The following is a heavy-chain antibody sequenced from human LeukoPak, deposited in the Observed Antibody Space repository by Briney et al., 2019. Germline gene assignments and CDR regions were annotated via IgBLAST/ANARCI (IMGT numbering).Heavy chain of an antibody. CDR1: GFTFSSCA. D-gene: IGHD3-22*01. CDR2: ISVSGGNT. J-gene: IGHJ4*02. CDR3: AARLPTMMLC. V-gene: IGHV3-23*01. Sequence: PVGSLRLSCAASGFTFSSCALIWVRQAPGKGLEWVSAISVSGGNTYYTDSVKGRFTISRDNSKNTLYLQMNSLRAEDTAVYYCAARLPTMMLCWGQGTLVTVSS.